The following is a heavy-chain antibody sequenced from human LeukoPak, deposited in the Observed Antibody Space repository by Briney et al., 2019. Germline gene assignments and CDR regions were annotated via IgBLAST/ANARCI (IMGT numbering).Heavy chain of an antibody. CDR1: GGSISSGSYY. CDR3: ARDNKNGYCSSTSCYSSRWFDP. J-gene: IGHJ5*02. Sequence: SETLSLTCTVSGGSISSGSYYWSWIRQPAGKGLEWIGRIYTSGSTNYNPSLKSRVTISVDTSKNQFSLKLSSVTAADTAVYYCARDNKNGYCSSTSCYSSRWFDPWGQGTLVTVSS. V-gene: IGHV4-61*02. D-gene: IGHD2-2*02. CDR2: IYTSGST.